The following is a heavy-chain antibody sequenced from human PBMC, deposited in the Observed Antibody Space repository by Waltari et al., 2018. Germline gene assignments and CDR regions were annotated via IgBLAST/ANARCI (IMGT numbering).Heavy chain of an antibody. J-gene: IGHJ4*02. V-gene: IGHV3-7*01. D-gene: IGHD1-26*01. Sequence: CAASGFTFSSYWMSWVRQAPGKGLGWVANIKQDGSEKYYVDSVKGRFTSSRDNAKNSLYLQMNSLRAEDTAVYYCASRQRVGDFDYWGQGTLVTVSS. CDR1: GFTFSSYW. CDR3: ASRQRVGDFDY. CDR2: IKQDGSEK.